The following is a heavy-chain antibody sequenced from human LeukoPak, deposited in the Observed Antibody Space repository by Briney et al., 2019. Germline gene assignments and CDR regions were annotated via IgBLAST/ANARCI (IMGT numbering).Heavy chain of an antibody. CDR3: ARAMVRDNYYYYGMDV. CDR2: INPSGGST. D-gene: IGHD3-10*01. CDR1: GYTFTSYY. J-gene: IGHJ6*02. Sequence: ASVKVSCKASGYTFTSYYMRWVRQAPGQGLEWMGIINPSGGSTSYAQKFQGRVTITADKSTSTAYMELSSLRSEDTAVYYCARAMVRDNYYYYGMDVWGQGTTVTVSS. V-gene: IGHV1-46*01.